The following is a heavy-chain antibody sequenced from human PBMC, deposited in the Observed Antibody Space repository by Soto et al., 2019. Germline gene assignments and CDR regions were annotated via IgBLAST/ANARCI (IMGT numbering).Heavy chain of an antibody. CDR2: IYHIASI. J-gene: IGHJ4*02. CDR1: GGSISSAGYS. CDR3: AAGGGLPRYY. V-gene: IGHV4-30-2*01. D-gene: IGHD5-12*01. Sequence: QLQLKESGSGLVKPSQTLSLTCAVSGGSISSAGYSWSWIRQPPGKGLEWIGYIYHIASIYYNPSRKSRVTISVDRSKNQFSLKLSSVIAADTAVYYCAAGGGLPRYYWGQGTLVTVSS.